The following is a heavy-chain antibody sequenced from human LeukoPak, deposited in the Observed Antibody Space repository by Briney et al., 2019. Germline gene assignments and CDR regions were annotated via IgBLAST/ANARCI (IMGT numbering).Heavy chain of an antibody. D-gene: IGHD5-12*01. V-gene: IGHV4-34*01. CDR2: INHSGST. CDR3: ARALYYSGYDFWSFDY. CDR1: GGSFSGYY. Sequence: SETLSLTCAVYGGSFSGYYWSWIRQPPGKGLEWIGEINHSGSTNYNPSLKSRVTISVDTSKNQFSLKLSSVTAADTAVYYCARALYYSGYDFWSFDYWGQGTLVTVSS. J-gene: IGHJ4*02.